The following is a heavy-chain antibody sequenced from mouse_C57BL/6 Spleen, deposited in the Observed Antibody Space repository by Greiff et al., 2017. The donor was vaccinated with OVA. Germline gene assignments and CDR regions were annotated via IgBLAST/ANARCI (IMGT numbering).Heavy chain of an antibody. CDR1: GFTFSSYA. Sequence: EVQGVESGEGLVKPGGSLKLSCAASGFTFSSYAMSWVRQTPEKRLEWVAYISSGGDYIYYADTVKGRFTISRDNARNTLYLQMSSLKSEDTAMYYCTREPTVVGYFDVWGTGTTVTVSS. D-gene: IGHD1-1*01. V-gene: IGHV5-9-1*02. J-gene: IGHJ1*03. CDR3: TREPTVVGYFDV. CDR2: ISSGGDYI.